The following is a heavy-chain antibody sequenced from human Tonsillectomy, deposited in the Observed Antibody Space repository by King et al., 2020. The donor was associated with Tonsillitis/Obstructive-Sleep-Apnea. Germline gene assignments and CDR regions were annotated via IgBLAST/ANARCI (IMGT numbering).Heavy chain of an antibody. V-gene: IGHV2-5*01. J-gene: IGHJ4*02. CDR2: IYWYDDK. CDR3: AHRRVVVQGLIHFDY. CDR1: GFSLSTSGVG. D-gene: IGHD3-10*01. Sequence: TLKESGPTLVKPTQTLTLTCTFSGFSLSTSGVGVGWIRQPPGKALEWLALIYWYDDKRYCPSLKSRLTIAKETSKNQVVLTMTNMDPVDTATYYCAHRRVVVQGLIHFDYWGQGTLVTVSS.